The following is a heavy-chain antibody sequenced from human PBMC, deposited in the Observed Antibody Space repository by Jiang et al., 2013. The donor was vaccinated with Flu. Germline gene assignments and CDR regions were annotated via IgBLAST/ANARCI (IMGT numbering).Heavy chain of an antibody. D-gene: IGHD3-22*01. CDR1: GFTFSDYY. CDR3: ARVVVVVIGNWFDP. V-gene: IGHV3-11*06. Sequence: RLSCAASGFTFSDYYMSWIRQAPGKGLEWVSYISSSSSYTNYADSVKGRFTISRDNAKNSLYLQMNSLRAEDTAVYYCARVVVVVIGNWFDPWGQGTLVTVSS. J-gene: IGHJ5*02. CDR2: ISSSSSYT.